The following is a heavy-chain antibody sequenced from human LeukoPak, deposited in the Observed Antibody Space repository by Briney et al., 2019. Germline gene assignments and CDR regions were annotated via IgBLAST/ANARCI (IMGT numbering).Heavy chain of an antibody. J-gene: IGHJ3*02. D-gene: IGHD2-2*01. CDR3: AKLPYQGPDDAFDI. Sequence: GGSLRLSCAASGFTFSDYYMSWIRQAPGKGLEWVSYISSSGSTIYYADSVKGRFTISRDNSKNTLYLQMNSLRAEDTAVYYCAKLPYQGPDDAFDIWGQGTMVTVSS. CDR2: ISSSGSTI. V-gene: IGHV3-11*04. CDR1: GFTFSDYY.